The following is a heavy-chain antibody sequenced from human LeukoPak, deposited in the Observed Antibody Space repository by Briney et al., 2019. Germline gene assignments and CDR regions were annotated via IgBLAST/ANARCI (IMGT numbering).Heavy chain of an antibody. CDR3: ARNSSTTLDRIRTAIGFDH. D-gene: IGHD2-21*02. J-gene: IGHJ4*02. CDR1: GDSISRSSYY. CDR2: IYYSGST. Sequence: SETLSLTCSVSGDSISRSSYYWAWIRQSPGKGLEWIGSIYYSGSTHYSSSFKSRLTMSVDTSQNQFSLHLSSVTVADTAIYYCARNSSTTLDRIRTAIGFDHWVRGTQVTVSS. V-gene: IGHV4-39*01.